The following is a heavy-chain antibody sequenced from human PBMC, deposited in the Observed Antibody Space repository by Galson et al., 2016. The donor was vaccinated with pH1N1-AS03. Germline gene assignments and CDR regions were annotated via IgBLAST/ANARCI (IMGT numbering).Heavy chain of an antibody. J-gene: IGHJ1*01. V-gene: IGHV3-30*18. CDR1: GFPFSGYD. CDR2: FSHDGTNK. CDR3: ANGWSSSGAGD. D-gene: IGHD6-13*01. Sequence: SGFPFSGYDMHWARQTPGKGLEWVALFSHDGTNKYYAGSVKGRFIVSRDNSRNTLYLQMNSLRPEDTAVYYCANGWSSSGAGDWGQGTLVTVSS.